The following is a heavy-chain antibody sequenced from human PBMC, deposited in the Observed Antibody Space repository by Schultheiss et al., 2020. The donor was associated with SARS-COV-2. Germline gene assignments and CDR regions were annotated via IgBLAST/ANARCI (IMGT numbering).Heavy chain of an antibody. CDR3: AKNGDLDKNYYYGMDV. CDR1: GGSISRYY. V-gene: IGHV4-59*12. D-gene: IGHD2-21*02. CDR2: IYHSGST. J-gene: IGHJ6*02. Sequence: SETLSLTCTVSGGSISRYYWSWIRQPPGKGLEWIGYIYHSGSTYYTPSLKSRVTISVDTSKNQFSLRLTSVTAADTAVYYCAKNGDLDKNYYYGMDVWGQGTTVTVSS.